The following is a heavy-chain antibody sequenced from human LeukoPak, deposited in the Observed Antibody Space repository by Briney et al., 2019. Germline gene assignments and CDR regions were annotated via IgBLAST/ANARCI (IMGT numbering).Heavy chain of an antibody. D-gene: IGHD3-22*01. CDR2: IYSGGST. CDR3: AREGSSGYYLDY. CDR1: GFTVSSNY. Sequence: GGSLRLSCAASGFTVSSNYMSWVRQAPGKGLEWVSVIYSGGSTYYADPVKGRFTISRDNSKNTLYLQMNSLRAEDTAVYYCAREGSSGYYLDYWGQGTLVTVSS. V-gene: IGHV3-66*01. J-gene: IGHJ4*02.